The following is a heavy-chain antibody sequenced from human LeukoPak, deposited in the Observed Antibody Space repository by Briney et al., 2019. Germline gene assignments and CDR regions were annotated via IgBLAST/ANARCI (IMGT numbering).Heavy chain of an antibody. D-gene: IGHD2-2*01. Sequence: PGGSLRLSCTPSGFAFDEHGMSWVRQVPGKGLEWVSGINWSGGSTGYSDPVRGRFTISRDNAKNSLYLQMDSLRAEDTALYYCARAPITSPFYFDCWGQGTLVTVSS. J-gene: IGHJ4*02. CDR3: ARAPITSPFYFDC. CDR1: GFAFDEHG. V-gene: IGHV3-20*04. CDR2: INWSGGST.